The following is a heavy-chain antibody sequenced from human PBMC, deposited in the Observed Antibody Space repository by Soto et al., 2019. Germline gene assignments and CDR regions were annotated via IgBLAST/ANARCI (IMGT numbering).Heavy chain of an antibody. V-gene: IGHV1-69*13. J-gene: IGHJ3*02. CDR1: GYTFTSYD. CDR2: IIPIFGTA. Sequence: GASVKVSCKASGYTFTSYDINWVRQAPGQGLEWMGGIIPIFGTANYAQKFQGRVTITADESTSTAYMELSSLRSEDTAVYYCARDIVVVPAAPDAFDIWGQGTMVTVSS. D-gene: IGHD2-2*01. CDR3: ARDIVVVPAAPDAFDI.